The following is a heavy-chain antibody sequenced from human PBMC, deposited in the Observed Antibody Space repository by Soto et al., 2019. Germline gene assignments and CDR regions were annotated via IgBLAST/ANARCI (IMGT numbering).Heavy chain of an antibody. V-gene: IGHV4-31*03. D-gene: IGHD2-2*02. CDR1: GGSISSGGYY. J-gene: IGHJ4*02. Sequence: PSETLSLTCTVSGGSISSGGYYWSWIRQHPGKGLEWIGYIYYSGSTYYNPSLKSRVTISVDTSKNQFSLKLSSVTAADTAVYYCARDCISTSCYTHWGQGTLVTVSS. CDR2: IYYSGST. CDR3: ARDCISTSCYTH.